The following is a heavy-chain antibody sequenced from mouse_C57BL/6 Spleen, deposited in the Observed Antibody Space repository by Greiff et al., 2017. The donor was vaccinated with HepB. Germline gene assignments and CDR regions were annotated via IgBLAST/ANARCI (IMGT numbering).Heavy chain of an antibody. Sequence: DVMLVESGGGLVKPGGSLKLSCAASGFTFSDYGMHWVRQAPEKGLEWVAYISSGSSTIYYADTVKGRFTISRDNAKNTLFLQMTSLRSEDTAMYYCARPHYYGSSHYWYFDVWGTGTTVTVSS. V-gene: IGHV5-17*01. CDR1: GFTFSDYG. CDR3: ARPHYYGSSHYWYFDV. CDR2: ISSGSSTI. J-gene: IGHJ1*03. D-gene: IGHD1-1*01.